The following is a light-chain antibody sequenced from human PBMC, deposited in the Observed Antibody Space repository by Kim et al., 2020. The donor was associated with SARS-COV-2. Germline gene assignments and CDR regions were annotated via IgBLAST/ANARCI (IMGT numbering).Light chain of an antibody. CDR3: QQYNNWPLYS. V-gene: IGKV3-15*01. J-gene: IGKJ2*03. CDR1: QSVSSN. Sequence: QGERATLACRASQSVSSNLAWYQQKPGQAPRLLIYGASTRATGIPARFSGSGSGTEFTLTISSLQSEDFAVYYCQQYNNWPLYSFGQGTKLEI. CDR2: GAS.